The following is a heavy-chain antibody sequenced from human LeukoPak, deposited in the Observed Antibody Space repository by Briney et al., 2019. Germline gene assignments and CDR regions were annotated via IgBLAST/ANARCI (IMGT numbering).Heavy chain of an antibody. CDR1: GFTFSSYW. CDR2: IKQDGSEK. V-gene: IGHV3-7*01. J-gene: IGHJ4*02. D-gene: IGHD3-10*01. Sequence: GGSLRLSYAASGFTFSSYWMSWVRQAPGKGLEWVANIKQDGSEKYYVDSVKGRFTISRDNAKNSLYLQMNSLRAGDTAVYYCASLITMVRGAVDYWGQGTLVTVSS. CDR3: ASLITMVRGAVDY.